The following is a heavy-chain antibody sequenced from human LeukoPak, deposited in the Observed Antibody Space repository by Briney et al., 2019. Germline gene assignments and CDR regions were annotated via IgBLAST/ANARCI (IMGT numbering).Heavy chain of an antibody. CDR1: GFTFSSYA. V-gene: IGHV3-23*01. Sequence: GASLRPSCAASGFTFSSYAMSWVRQAPGDGLEWVSAISGSGGSTYYADSVKGRFTISRDNSKNTLYLQMNSLRAEDTAVYYCAKGRTFCDFWSGWDMDVWGQGTTVTVSS. CDR3: AKGRTFCDFWSGWDMDV. D-gene: IGHD3-3*01. J-gene: IGHJ6*02. CDR2: ISGSGGST.